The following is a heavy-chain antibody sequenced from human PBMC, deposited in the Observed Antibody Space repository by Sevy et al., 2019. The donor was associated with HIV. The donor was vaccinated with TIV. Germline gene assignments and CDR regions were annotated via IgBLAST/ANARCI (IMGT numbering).Heavy chain of an antibody. CDR2: IKQDERGK. V-gene: IGHV3-7*01. Sequence: GGSLRLSCAASGFSFSNYWMHWVRQAPGKGLEWVANIKQDERGKYYVASVKGRFTISRDNAKNSVYLEMNSLRPEDTAIYYCAKGNSGSFDYWGQGTLVTVSS. J-gene: IGHJ4*02. CDR3: AKGNSGSFDY. D-gene: IGHD3-22*01. CDR1: GFSFSNYW.